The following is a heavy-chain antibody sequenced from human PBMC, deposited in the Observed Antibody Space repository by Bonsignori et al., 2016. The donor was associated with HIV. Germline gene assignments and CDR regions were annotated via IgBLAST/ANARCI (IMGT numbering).Heavy chain of an antibody. D-gene: IGHD2-21*01. J-gene: IGHJ3*02. Sequence: SETLSLTCSVSGASISSSNHCWGWVRQPPGKRLEWIGTIYSSGSTYYSPSLKNRITISMDTSKNQVSLRLRSVTAADTAFYYCASLVLVENTIHDAFAIWGQGPLVTVSS. CDR2: IYSSGST. CDR1: GASISSSNHC. V-gene: IGHV4-39*07. CDR3: ASLVLVENTIHDAFAI.